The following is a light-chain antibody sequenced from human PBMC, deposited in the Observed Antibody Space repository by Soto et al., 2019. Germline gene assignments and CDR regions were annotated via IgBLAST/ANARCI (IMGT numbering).Light chain of an antibody. Sequence: QSVLTQPPSASGSPGQSVTISCAGTSSDVGGYNFVSWYQQHPGKAPKLMIYEVNKRPSGVPDRFSGSKSGNTASLTVSGLQAEDEADYYCSSYAGSNKEVFGTGTKVTVL. CDR3: SSYAGSNKEV. CDR2: EVN. J-gene: IGLJ1*01. CDR1: SSDVGGYNF. V-gene: IGLV2-8*01.